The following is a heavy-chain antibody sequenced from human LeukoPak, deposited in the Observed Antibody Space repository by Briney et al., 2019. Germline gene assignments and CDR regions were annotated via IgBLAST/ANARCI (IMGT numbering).Heavy chain of an antibody. J-gene: IGHJ3*02. CDR1: GFTFSSYA. CDR2: ISLDGATT. Sequence: PGGSLRLSCAASGFTFSSYAMSWVRQAPGKGLEWVSGISLDGATTYYAGSVKGRFTIFRDNSKNTLYLQMNSLRAEDTALYYCAKEAFDIWGQGTMVTVSS. V-gene: IGHV3-23*01. CDR3: AKEAFDI.